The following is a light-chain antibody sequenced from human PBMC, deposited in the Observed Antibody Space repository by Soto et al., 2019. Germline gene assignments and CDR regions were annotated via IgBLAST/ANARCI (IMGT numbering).Light chain of an antibody. V-gene: IGLV2-8*01. J-gene: IGLJ2*01. CDR2: EVS. CDR1: SRDVGGHDY. CDR3: SSYVTGNSLI. Sequence: QSALTQPPSASGSPGQSVTISCTGTSRDVGGHDYVSWYQQHPGQAPKLIIYEVSKRPSGVPDRFSGSKSGNTASLTVSGLQAEDEADYYCSSYVTGNSLIFGGGTKLPVL.